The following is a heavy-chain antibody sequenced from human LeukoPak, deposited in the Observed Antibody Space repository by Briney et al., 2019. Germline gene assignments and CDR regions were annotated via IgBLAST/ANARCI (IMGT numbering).Heavy chain of an antibody. J-gene: IGHJ4*02. CDR3: ARDRPCGGDCYLSYYFDY. CDR1: GGSISSGSYY. V-gene: IGHV4-61*02. Sequence: SETLSLTCTVSGGSISSGSYYWSWIRQPAGKGLEWIGRIYTSGSTNYNPSLKSRVTISVGTSKNQFSLKLSSVTAADTAVYYCARDRPCGGDCYLSYYFDYWGQGTLVTVSS. CDR2: IYTSGST. D-gene: IGHD2-21*01.